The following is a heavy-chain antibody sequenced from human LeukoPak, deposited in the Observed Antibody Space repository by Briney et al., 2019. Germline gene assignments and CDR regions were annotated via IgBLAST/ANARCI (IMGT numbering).Heavy chain of an antibody. Sequence: GGSLRLSCAASGFTFSSYSMNWVRQAPGKGLEWVSSISSSSSYIYYADSVKGRFTISRDNAKNSLYLQMNSLRAEDTAVYYCARGELFYDSSGYYTGDIWGQGTMVTVSS. CDR1: GFTFSSYS. CDR3: ARGELFYDSSGYYTGDI. V-gene: IGHV3-21*01. J-gene: IGHJ3*02. CDR2: ISSSSSYI. D-gene: IGHD3-22*01.